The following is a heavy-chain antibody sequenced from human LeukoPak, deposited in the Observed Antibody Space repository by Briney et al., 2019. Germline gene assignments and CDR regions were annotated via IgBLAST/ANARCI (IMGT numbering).Heavy chain of an antibody. CDR1: DFTFSSSG. V-gene: IGHV3-23*01. CDR3: AQDHFGARFDP. CDR2: VSSSGENT. J-gene: IGHJ5*02. Sequence: GGSLRLSCAASDFTFSSSGMTWVRQAPGKGLEWVSTVSSSGENTYYADSVKGRFTISRDNSRNTLYLQMTNLRAEDTAIYYCAQDHFGARFDPWGQGTLVTVSS. D-gene: IGHD4-17*01.